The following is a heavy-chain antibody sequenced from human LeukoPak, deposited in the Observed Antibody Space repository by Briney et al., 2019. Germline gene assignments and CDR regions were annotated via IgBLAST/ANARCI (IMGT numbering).Heavy chain of an antibody. CDR1: GGSISSSSYY. V-gene: IGHV4-39*07. CDR3: ARGRAVPAAYY. Sequence: SETLSLTCTVSGGSISSSSYYWGWIRQPPGKGLEWIGSIYYSGSTYYNPSLKSRVTISVDTSKNQFSLKLSSVTAADTAVYYCARGRAVPAAYYWGQGTLVTVSS. CDR2: IYYSGST. J-gene: IGHJ4*02. D-gene: IGHD2-2*01.